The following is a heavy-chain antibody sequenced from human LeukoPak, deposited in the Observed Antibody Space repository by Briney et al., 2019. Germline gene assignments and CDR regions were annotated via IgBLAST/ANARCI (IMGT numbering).Heavy chain of an antibody. D-gene: IGHD6-19*01. CDR3: AKDGREQWLVPYYFDY. V-gene: IGHV3-23*01. CDR2: ISSSGGRT. Sequence: EGSLRLSCAASGFTFSSYAMSWVRQAPGKGLEWVSAISSSGGRTSYVDSVKGRFTISRDNSKNTLYLQMNSLRAEDTAVYYCAKDGREQWLVPYYFDYWGQGALVTVSS. J-gene: IGHJ4*02. CDR1: GFTFSSYA.